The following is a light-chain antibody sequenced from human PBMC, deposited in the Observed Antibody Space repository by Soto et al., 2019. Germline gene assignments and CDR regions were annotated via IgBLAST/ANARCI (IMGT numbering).Light chain of an antibody. Sequence: EIVLTQSPATLSLSLGERAILSCRASQSVSTNLAWYQQKPGQSPSLLIYDASNRATGIPDRFSGRGSGTEFTLTISSLEPEDFAVYYCQQRSNWLWTFGQGTKVEIK. J-gene: IGKJ1*01. V-gene: IGKV3-11*01. CDR1: QSVSTN. CDR2: DAS. CDR3: QQRSNWLWT.